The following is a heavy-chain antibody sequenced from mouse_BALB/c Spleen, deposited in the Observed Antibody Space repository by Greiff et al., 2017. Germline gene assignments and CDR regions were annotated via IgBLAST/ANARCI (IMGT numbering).Heavy chain of an antibody. V-gene: IGHV14-1*02. CDR2: IDPENGNT. CDR1: GFTIKDYY. D-gene: IGHD2-4*01. Sequence: EVQLQQSGAELVRPGALVKLSCKASGFTIKDYYMHWVKQRPEQGLEWIGWIDPENGNTIYDPKFQGKARITVDTSSNTAYMQLSSLTSEDTAVYDGARSGDYRGYCFDYWGQGTTLTVAS. J-gene: IGHJ2*01. CDR3: ARSGDYRGYCFDY.